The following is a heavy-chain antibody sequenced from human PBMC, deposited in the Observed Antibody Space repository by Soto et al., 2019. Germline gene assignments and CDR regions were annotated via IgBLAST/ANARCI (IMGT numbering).Heavy chain of an antibody. CDR1: GGTFSSYA. CDR3: ARGLRNRNDPLDNDYSMDV. Sequence: QVQLVQSGAEVKKPGSSVKVSCKASGGTFSSYAISWVRQAPGQGLEWMGGIIPIFGTANYAQKFQGRVTITAYESTSAAYMDLRSLRLADTGVYYCARGLRNRNDPLDNDYSMDVWGQGTTVTVSS. V-gene: IGHV1-69*01. D-gene: IGHD1-1*01. J-gene: IGHJ6*02. CDR2: IIPIFGTA.